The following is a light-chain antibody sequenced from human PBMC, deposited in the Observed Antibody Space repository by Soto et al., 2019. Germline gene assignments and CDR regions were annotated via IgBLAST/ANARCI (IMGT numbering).Light chain of an antibody. V-gene: IGKV1-5*03. J-gene: IGKJ1*01. CDR2: KAS. CDR3: QQFNRYSWT. Sequence: DIQMTQSPSTLPGSVGARVTITCRPTETFSSWLAWYQQKPGKAPKLLIYKASTLKSGVPSRCSGGGAGTEYTLTISSRQDDDFATYYCQQFNRYSWTFGQGTKVEIK. CDR1: ETFSSW.